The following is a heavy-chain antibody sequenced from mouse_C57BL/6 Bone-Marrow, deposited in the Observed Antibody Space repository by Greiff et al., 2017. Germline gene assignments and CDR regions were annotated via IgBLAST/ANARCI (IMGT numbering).Heavy chain of an antibody. D-gene: IGHD2-1*01. CDR2: IYPGSGST. V-gene: IGHV1-55*01. CDR1: GYTFTSYW. CDR3: ASGFYYGIYVDY. J-gene: IGHJ2*01. Sequence: QVQLQQPGAELVKPGASVKMSCKASGYTFTSYWITWVKQRPGQGLEWIGDIYPGSGSTNYNEKFKSKGTLTVDTSSSTAYMQLSSLTSEDSAVYYYASGFYYGIYVDYWGQGTTLTVSS.